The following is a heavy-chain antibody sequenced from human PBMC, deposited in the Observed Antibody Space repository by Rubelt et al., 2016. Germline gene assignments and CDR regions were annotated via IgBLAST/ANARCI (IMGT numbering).Heavy chain of an antibody. CDR2: IYYSGST. J-gene: IGHJ1*01. Sequence: QQQLQESGPGLVKPSETLSLTCTVSGGSISSYYWSWIRQPPGKGLEWIGYIYYSGSTTYNPSLKGWVTMSLDTSKTQFSLNLDSVTSADTAVYFCARAAFPEYCGGECWQKQYFQEWGQGLLVAVSS. CDR3: ARAAFPEYCGGECWQKQYFQE. V-gene: IGHV4-59*08. CDR1: GGSISSYY. D-gene: IGHD2-21*01.